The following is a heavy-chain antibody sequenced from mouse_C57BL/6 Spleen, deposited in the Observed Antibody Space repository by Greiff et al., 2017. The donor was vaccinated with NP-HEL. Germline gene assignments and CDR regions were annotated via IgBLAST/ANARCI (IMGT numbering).Heavy chain of an antibody. J-gene: IGHJ3*01. V-gene: IGHV1-9*01. Sequence: QVQLKQSGAELMKPGASVKLSCKATGYTFTGYWIEWVKQRPGHGLEWIGEILPGSGSTNYNEKFKGKATFTADTSSNTAYMQLSSLTTEDSAIYYCARVPQTKQLRLPAYCGQGTLVTVSA. CDR1: GYTFTGYW. CDR2: ILPGSGST. CDR3: ARVPQTKQLRLPAY. D-gene: IGHD3-2*02.